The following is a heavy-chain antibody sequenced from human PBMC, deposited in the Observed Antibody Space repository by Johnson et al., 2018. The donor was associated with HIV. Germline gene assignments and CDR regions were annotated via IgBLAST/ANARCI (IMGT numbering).Heavy chain of an antibody. Sequence: QMQLVESGGGVVQPGRSLRLSCAASGFTFSSYGMHWVRQAPGKGLEWVAVIWYDGSNEHYADYVKGRFTISRDNSKNTLYLQMSSLRAEDTAVYYCAKSPGKDHGGNSGAFHIWGQGTMVTVSS. D-gene: IGHD4-23*01. CDR1: GFTFSSYG. J-gene: IGHJ3*02. V-gene: IGHV3-33*06. CDR3: AKSPGKDHGGNSGAFHI. CDR2: IWYDGSNE.